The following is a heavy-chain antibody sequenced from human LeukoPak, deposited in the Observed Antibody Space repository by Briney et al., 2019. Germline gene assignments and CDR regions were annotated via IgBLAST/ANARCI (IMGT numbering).Heavy chain of an antibody. CDR3: AKDYEYNSNTWYFH. CDR2: IIENGGET. J-gene: IGHJ4*02. D-gene: IGHD6-13*01. Sequence: GGSLRLSCAASGFTFNKFAMSWVRQAPGEGLEWVSGIIENGGETYYADSVRGRFTISTDNSKNTLYLQMNSLRAEDTAVYYCAKDYEYNSNTWYFHWGRGTLVSVSS. CDR1: GFTFNKFA. V-gene: IGHV3-23*01.